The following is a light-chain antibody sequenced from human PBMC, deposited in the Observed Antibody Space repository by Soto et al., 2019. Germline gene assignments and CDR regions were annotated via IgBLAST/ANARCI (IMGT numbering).Light chain of an antibody. J-gene: IGKJ4*01. CDR1: QSINGW. V-gene: IGKV1-5*01. Sequence: DIQMTQSPSTLSASVGDRVTITCRAGQSINGWLAWYQQKAGKAPKLLISEASNLASGFPSRFSGSVSGTEYVLSLSCLQPEDFATYYCQQNDPYSTFGVGTRV. CDR3: QQNDPYST. CDR2: EAS.